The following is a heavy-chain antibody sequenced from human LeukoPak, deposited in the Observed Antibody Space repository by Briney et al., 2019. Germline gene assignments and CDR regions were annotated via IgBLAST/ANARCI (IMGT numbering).Heavy chain of an antibody. Sequence: GGSLRLSCVGSGFTFSADSMNWVRQAPDKGLEWISYISRSGSTTYYGDSVKGRSTISRDNAKNSVFLQLNSLRDEETAVYFCARDRPGKYYFDSWGQGALVIVSS. CDR1: GFTFSADS. V-gene: IGHV3-48*02. D-gene: IGHD1-14*01. J-gene: IGHJ4*02. CDR3: ARDRPGKYYFDS. CDR2: ISRSGSTT.